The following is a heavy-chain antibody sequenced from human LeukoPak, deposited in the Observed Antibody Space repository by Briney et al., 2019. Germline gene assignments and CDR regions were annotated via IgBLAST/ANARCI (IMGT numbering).Heavy chain of an antibody. CDR2: INIDGSA. J-gene: IGHJ5*02. V-gene: IGHV3-74*01. CDR1: GFTFRNYW. D-gene: IGHD3-10*01. CDR3: ARAGGSGWFDP. Sequence: GGSLRLSCAASGFTFRNYWMHWVRQAPGKGLVWVSRINIDGSARYADSVEGRFTISRDNAKNTLYLQMNSLRAEDTAVYYCARAGGSGWFDPWGQGTLVTVSS.